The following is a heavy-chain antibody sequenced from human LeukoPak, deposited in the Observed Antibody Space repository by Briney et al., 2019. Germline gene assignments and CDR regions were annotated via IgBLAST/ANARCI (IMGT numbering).Heavy chain of an antibody. D-gene: IGHD4-17*01. V-gene: IGHV1-46*01. CDR2: INPSGGST. CDR1: GYTFISYY. CDR3: ARVLPTVTTSDY. Sequence: GASVKVSCKASGYTFISYYMHWVRQAPGQGLEWMGIINPSGGSTSYAQKFQGRVTMTRDTSTSTVYMELSSLRSEDTAVYYCARVLPTVTTSDYWGQGTLVTVSS. J-gene: IGHJ4*02.